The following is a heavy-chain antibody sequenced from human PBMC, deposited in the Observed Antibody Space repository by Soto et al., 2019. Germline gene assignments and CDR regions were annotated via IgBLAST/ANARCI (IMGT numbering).Heavy chain of an antibody. CDR3: ISYRDTSGRHFDY. D-gene: IGHD2-15*01. CDR2: IKSEGSGGST. CDR1: GFTFSSFV. Sequence: GGSLRLSCAASGFTFSSFVMNWVRQAPGKGLEWLGRIKSEGSGGSTDYADPVKGRITMSRDDSKNMLYLQMSSLKTEDTAVYYCISYRDTSGRHFDYWGQGTLVTVSS. V-gene: IGHV3-15*01. J-gene: IGHJ4*02.